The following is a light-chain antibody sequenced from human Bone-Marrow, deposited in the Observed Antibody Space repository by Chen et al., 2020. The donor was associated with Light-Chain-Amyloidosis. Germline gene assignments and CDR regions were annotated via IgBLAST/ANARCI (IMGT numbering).Light chain of an antibody. CDR1: SGSISINY. CDR2: EDY. J-gene: IGLJ3*02. Sequence: ESPGKTVIISCTRSSGSISINYVQWYQQRPGSSPTTVIYEDYQRPSGVPDRFSGSIDRSSNSASLTISGLKTEDEADYYCQSYQGSSQGVFGGGTKLTVL. CDR3: QSYQGSSQGV. V-gene: IGLV6-57*01.